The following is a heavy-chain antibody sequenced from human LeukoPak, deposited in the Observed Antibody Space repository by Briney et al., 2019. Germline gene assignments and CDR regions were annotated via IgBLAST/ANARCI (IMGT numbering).Heavy chain of an antibody. D-gene: IGHD6-19*01. J-gene: IGHJ4*02. V-gene: IGHV1-2*02. CDR1: GYTFTSYA. CDR3: ARDISAVAGTFDY. Sequence: ASVKVSCKASGYTFTSYAMNWVRQAPGQGLEWMVWINPNSGGTNYAQKFQGRVTMTRDTSISTAYMELSRLRSDDTAVYYCARDISAVAGTFDYWGQGTLVTVSS. CDR2: INPNSGGT.